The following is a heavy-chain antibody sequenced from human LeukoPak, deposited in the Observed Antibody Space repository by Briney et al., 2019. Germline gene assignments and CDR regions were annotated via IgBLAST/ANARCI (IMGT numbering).Heavy chain of an antibody. Sequence: ASVKVSCKASGYTFTGYYMHWVRQAPGQGLEWMGWINPNSGGTNYAQKFQGRVTMTRNTSISTAYMELSSLRSEDTAVYYCARGRETYGAAVVYWGQGTLVTVSS. CDR2: INPNSGGT. CDR3: ARGRETYGAAVVY. D-gene: IGHD6-13*01. J-gene: IGHJ4*02. CDR1: GYTFTGYY. V-gene: IGHV1-2*02.